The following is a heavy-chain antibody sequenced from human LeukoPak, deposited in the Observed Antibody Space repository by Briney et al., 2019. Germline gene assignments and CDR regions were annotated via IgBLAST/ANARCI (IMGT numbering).Heavy chain of an antibody. V-gene: IGHV3-7*04. J-gene: IGHJ4*02. CDR2: IKQDGSDR. Sequence: GGSLRLSCAASGFTFSTYWMSWVRQAPGKGLEWVASIKQDGSDRYYVDSVKGRFTISRDNAKNSLYLQMNSLRAEDTAVYYCARVRGAPYYFDYWGQGTLVTVSS. D-gene: IGHD3-10*01. CDR3: ARVRGAPYYFDY. CDR1: GFTFSTYW.